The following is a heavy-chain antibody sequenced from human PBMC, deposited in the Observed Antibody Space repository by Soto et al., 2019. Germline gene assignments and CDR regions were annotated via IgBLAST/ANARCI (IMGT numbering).Heavy chain of an antibody. D-gene: IGHD2-2*01. V-gene: IGHV5-51*01. CDR1: GYSFTSYW. Sequence: GESLKISCKGSGYSFTSYWIGWVRQMPGKGLEWMGIIYPGDSDTRYSPSFQGQVTISADKSISTAYLQWSSLKASDTAMYYCARQADCSSTSCSLPFYYYMDVWGKGTTVTVSS. CDR3: ARQADCSSTSCSLPFYYYMDV. J-gene: IGHJ6*03. CDR2: IYPGDSDT.